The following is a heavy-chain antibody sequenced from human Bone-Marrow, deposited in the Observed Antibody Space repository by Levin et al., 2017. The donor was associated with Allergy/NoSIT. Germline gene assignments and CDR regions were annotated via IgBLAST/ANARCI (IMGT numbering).Heavy chain of an antibody. CDR2: ISSSSSYI. V-gene: IGHV3-21*01. Sequence: PGESLKISCAASGFTFSTYSMNWVRQAPGKGLEWVSSISSSSSYIYYADSVKGRFTISRDNAKNSLYLHMNSLRAEDTAVYYCARGYGDYETYYYYGMDVWGQGTTVTVSS. J-gene: IGHJ6*02. CDR3: ARGYGDYETYYYYGMDV. D-gene: IGHD4-17*01. CDR1: GFTFSTYS.